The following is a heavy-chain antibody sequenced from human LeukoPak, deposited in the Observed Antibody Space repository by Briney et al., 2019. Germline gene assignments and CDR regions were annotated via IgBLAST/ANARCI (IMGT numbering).Heavy chain of an antibody. CDR2: IRYDGSNK. CDR3: ATGYSSGWYGRLDY. Sequence: GGSLRLSCAASGFTFSSYGMHWVRQAPGKGLKWVAFIRYDGSNKYYADSVKARFTLSRDNSKNTMYLQMNTLRAEDTAVYYCATGYSSGWYGRLDYWGQGTLVTVSS. D-gene: IGHD6-19*01. V-gene: IGHV3-30*02. CDR1: GFTFSSYG. J-gene: IGHJ4*02.